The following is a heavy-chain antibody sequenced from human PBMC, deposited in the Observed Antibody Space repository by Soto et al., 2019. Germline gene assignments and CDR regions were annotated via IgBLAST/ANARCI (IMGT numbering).Heavy chain of an antibody. J-gene: IGHJ5*02. D-gene: IGHD2-15*01. V-gene: IGHV3-30-3*01. CDR3: ARVSALRAFDP. CDR1: GFIFSSYA. Sequence: QVQLVESGGGVVQPGRSLRLSCAASGFIFSSYALHWVRQAPGKGLEWVALISYDGSNKYYADSVKGRFTISRDNSKNTLYLQMNSLRAEDTDVHYCARVSALRAFDPWGQGTLVTVSS. CDR2: ISYDGSNK.